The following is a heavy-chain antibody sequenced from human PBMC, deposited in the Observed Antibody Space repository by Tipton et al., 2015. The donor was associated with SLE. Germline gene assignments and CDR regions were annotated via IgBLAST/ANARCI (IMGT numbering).Heavy chain of an antibody. Sequence: TLSLTCTVSGGSISSSSYYWGWIRQPPGKGLEWVGSIYYSGSTYYNPSLKSRVTISVDTSKNQFSLKLSSVTAADTAVYYCRVEPVDYWGQGTLVTVSS. CDR3: RVEPVDY. CDR2: IYYSGST. J-gene: IGHJ4*02. D-gene: IGHD6-6*01. V-gene: IGHV4-39*07. CDR1: GGSISSSSYY.